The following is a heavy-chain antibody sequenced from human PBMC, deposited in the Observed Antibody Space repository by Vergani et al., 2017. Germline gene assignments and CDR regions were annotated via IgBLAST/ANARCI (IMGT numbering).Heavy chain of an antibody. CDR3: ARARTGSPDAFDI. Sequence: EVQLVESGGGLVQPGGSLRLSCAASGFTFSSYWMSWVRQAPGKGLEWVANIKQDGSEKYYVDSVKGRFTISRDKAKNSLYLQMNSLRAEDTAVHYCARARTGSPDAFDIWGQGTMVTVSS. J-gene: IGHJ3*02. D-gene: IGHD1-1*01. CDR1: GFTFSSYW. V-gene: IGHV3-7*03. CDR2: IKQDGSEK.